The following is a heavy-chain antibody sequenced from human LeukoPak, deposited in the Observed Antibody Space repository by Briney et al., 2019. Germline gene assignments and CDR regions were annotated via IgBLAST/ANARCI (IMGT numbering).Heavy chain of an antibody. J-gene: IGHJ4*02. CDR1: GFTFDDYA. CDR3: AKALGVVVAATPIDY. V-gene: IGHV3-9*01. Sequence: GGSLRLSCAASGFTFDDYAMHWVRQAPGKGLEWVSGISWNSGSIGYADSVKGRFTISRDNAKNSLYLQMNSLRAEDTALYYCAKALGVVVAATPIDYWGQGTLVTVSS. CDR2: ISWNSGSI. D-gene: IGHD2-15*01.